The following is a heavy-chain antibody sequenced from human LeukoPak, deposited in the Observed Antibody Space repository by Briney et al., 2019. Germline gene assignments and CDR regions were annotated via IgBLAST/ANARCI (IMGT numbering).Heavy chain of an antibody. CDR1: GFTVSTDY. D-gene: IGHD3-22*01. Sequence: GGSLRLSCAASGFTVSTDYMSWIRQAPGKGLEWVSSIYRDGSTYYVDFVKGRFTISRDNAKNTLYLQMDSLRAEDTAVYYCARAMGMGGYYYDYWGQGTLVTVSS. CDR2: IYRDGST. CDR3: ARAMGMGGYYYDY. J-gene: IGHJ4*02. V-gene: IGHV3-53*01.